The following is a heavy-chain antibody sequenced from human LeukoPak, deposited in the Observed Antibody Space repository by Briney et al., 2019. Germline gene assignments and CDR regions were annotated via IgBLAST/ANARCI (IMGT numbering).Heavy chain of an antibody. D-gene: IGHD2-21*02. Sequence: SETLSLTCTVSGGSISSGGYYWSWIRQHPGQGLEWIGYIYYSGSTYYNPSLKSRVTISVDTSKNQFSLKLSSVTAADTAVYYCARDPGDCGGDCSPEDAFDIWGQGTMVTVSS. CDR3: ARDPGDCGGDCSPEDAFDI. V-gene: IGHV4-31*03. CDR1: GGSISSGGYY. CDR2: IYYSGST. J-gene: IGHJ3*02.